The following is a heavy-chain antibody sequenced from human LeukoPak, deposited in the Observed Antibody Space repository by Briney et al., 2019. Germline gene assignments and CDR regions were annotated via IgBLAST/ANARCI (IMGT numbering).Heavy chain of an antibody. CDR2: ISSSGSTI. J-gene: IGHJ5*02. V-gene: IGHV3-11*01. Sequence: PGGSLRLSCAASGFTFSDYYMSWIRQAPGKGLEWVSYISSSGSTIYYADSVKGRFTISRDNAKNSLYLQMNSLRAEDTAVYYCAREIPSNDFWSGYLGPRSGGWFDPWGQGTLVTVSS. D-gene: IGHD3-3*01. CDR1: GFTFSDYY. CDR3: AREIPSNDFWSGYLGPRSGGWFDP.